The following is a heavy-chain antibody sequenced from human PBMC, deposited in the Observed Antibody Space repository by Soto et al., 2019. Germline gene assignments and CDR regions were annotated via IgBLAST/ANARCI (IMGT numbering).Heavy chain of an antibody. D-gene: IGHD6-6*01. CDR3: AKDLGYSSSSGIDY. J-gene: IGHJ4*02. CDR1: GFTFSSYG. CDR2: ISYDGSNK. Sequence: GSLRLSCAASGFTFSSYGMHWVRQAPGKGLEWVAVISYDGSNKYYADSVKGRFTISRDNSKNTLYLQMNSLRAEDTAVYYCAKDLGYSSSSGIDYWGQGTLVTVSS. V-gene: IGHV3-30*18.